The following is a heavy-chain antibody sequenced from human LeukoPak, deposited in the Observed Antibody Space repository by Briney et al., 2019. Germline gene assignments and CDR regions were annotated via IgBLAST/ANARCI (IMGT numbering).Heavy chain of an antibody. J-gene: IGHJ5*02. CDR3: ARDFAVAYCGGDCYT. D-gene: IGHD2-21*02. CDR2: INPNSGGT. CDR1: GYTFTSYG. Sequence: ASVKVSCKASGYTFTSYGISWVRQAPGQGLEWMGWINPNSGGTNYAQKFQGRVTMTRDTSISTAYMELSRLRSDDTAVYYCARDFAVAYCGGDCYTWGQGTLVTVSS. V-gene: IGHV1-2*02.